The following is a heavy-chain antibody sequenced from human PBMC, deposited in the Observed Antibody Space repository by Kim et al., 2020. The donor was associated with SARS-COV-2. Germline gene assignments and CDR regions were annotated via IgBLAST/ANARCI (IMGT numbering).Heavy chain of an antibody. CDR2: ISPYNFKT. V-gene: IGHV1-18*01. CDR3: AREEAANWNYQDH. CDR1: GYTLRDYC. J-gene: IGHJ4*02. D-gene: IGHD1-7*01. Sequence: ASVKVSCKASGYTLRDYCFSWVRQAPGQGLEWMGWISPYNFKTDYAQNLQGRVTMTIDTSTSTAYLELRNLRSDDTAVYYCAREEAANWNYQDHWGQGTLVTVSS.